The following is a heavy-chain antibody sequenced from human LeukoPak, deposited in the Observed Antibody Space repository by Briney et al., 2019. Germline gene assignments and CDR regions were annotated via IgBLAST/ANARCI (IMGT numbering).Heavy chain of an antibody. D-gene: IGHD2-21*01. CDR1: GFTFSSYA. CDR2: ISGSGGST. CDR3: AKAVLPLTHSTPGVY. J-gene: IGHJ4*02. V-gene: IGHV3-23*01. Sequence: GGSLRLSCAASGFTFSSYAMSWVRQAPGKGLEWVSAISGSGGSTYYADSVKGRFTISRDNSKNTLYLQMNSLRAEDTAVYYCAKAVLPLTHSTPGVYWGQGTLVTVSS.